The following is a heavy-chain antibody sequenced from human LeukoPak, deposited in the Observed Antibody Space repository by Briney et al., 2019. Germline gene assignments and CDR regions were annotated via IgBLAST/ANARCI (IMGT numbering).Heavy chain of an antibody. D-gene: IGHD3-10*01. CDR1: GFTFSSYG. V-gene: IGHV3-30*18. CDR3: AKEMGGGYYGSAY. J-gene: IGHJ4*02. CDR2: ISYDGSNK. Sequence: GGSLRLSCAASGFTFSSYGMHWVRQAPGKGLEWVAVISYDGSNKYYADSVKGRFTISRDNSKNTLYLQMNSLRAEDTAVYYCAKEMGGGYYGSAYWGQGTLVTVSS.